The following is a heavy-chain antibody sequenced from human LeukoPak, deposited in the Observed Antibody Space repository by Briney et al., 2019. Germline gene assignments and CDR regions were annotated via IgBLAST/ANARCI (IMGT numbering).Heavy chain of an antibody. J-gene: IGHJ3*02. Sequence: SVKVSCKASGGTFSSYAVSWVRQAPGQGLEWMGGIILIFGTANYAQKFQGRVTITADESTSTVYMELSSLRSEDTAVYYCARGRPYAFDIWGHGTMVTVSS. CDR2: IILIFGTA. CDR1: GGTFSSYA. V-gene: IGHV1-69*13. CDR3: ARGRPYAFDI.